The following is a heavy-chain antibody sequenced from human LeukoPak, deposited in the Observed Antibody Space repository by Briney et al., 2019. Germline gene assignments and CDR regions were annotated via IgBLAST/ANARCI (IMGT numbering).Heavy chain of an antibody. V-gene: IGHV4-31*03. CDR1: GGSISSSGYF. CDR3: ARATHYSASTGGPYMDV. J-gene: IGHJ6*03. D-gene: IGHD3-22*01. Sequence: PSQTLSLTCTVSGGSISSSGYFWSWIRQHPGKGLEWIAHIYHAGSTHDNPSLRGRVAISLDTSANQFSLRLSSVTAADTAVYFCARATHYSASTGGPYMDVWGQGTTVTVSS. CDR2: IYHAGST.